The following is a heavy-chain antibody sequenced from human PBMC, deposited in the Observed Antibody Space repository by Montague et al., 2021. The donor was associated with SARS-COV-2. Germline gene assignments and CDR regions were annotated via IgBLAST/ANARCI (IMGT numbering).Heavy chain of an antibody. J-gene: IGHJ2*01. D-gene: IGHD3-22*01. Sequence: TLSLTCTVSGGSISSGGYYWSWIRQHPGKGLEWIGYIYYSGSTYYNPSLKSRVTISVDTSKNQISLKMSSVTAADAAVYYCARSPEPMIILIITSLNWYFDLWGRGTLVTVSS. V-gene: IGHV4-31*03. CDR3: ARSPEPMIILIITSLNWYFDL. CDR1: GGSISSGGYY. CDR2: IYYSGST.